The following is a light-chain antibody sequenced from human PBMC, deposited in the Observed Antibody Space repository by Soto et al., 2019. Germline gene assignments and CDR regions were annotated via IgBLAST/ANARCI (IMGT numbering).Light chain of an antibody. V-gene: IGKV3-15*01. CDR3: QQYNNWRFT. Sequence: TQSPATLSVSPGERATLSCRASQSVSSNLAWYQQKPGQAPRLLIYGASTRATGIPARFSGSGSGTEFTLTISSLQSEDFAVYYCQQYNNWRFTFGQGTRLEI. CDR1: QSVSSN. CDR2: GAS. J-gene: IGKJ5*01.